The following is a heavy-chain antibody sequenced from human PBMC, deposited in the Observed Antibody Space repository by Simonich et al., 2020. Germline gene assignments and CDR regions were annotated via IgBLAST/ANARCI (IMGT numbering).Heavy chain of an antibody. Sequence: QVQLQESGPGLVKPSETLSLTCAVSGYSISSGYYCGWIRQPPGKWLEWIGSIYHSGSPYNNPSLKGRVTISVDTSKNQFSLKLSSVTAADTAVYYCARVGYSNYYYYGMDVWGQGTTVTVSS. CDR1: GYSISSGYY. CDR2: IYHSGSP. D-gene: IGHD6-13*01. V-gene: IGHV4-38-2*01. CDR3: ARVGYSNYYYYGMDV. J-gene: IGHJ6*02.